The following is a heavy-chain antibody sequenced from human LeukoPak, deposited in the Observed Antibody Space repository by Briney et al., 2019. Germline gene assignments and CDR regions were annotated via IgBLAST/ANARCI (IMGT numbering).Heavy chain of an antibody. CDR2: IYYSGST. Sequence: SETLSLTCTVSGGSISSYYWSWIRQPPGKGLEWIGYIYYSGSTNYNPSLKSRVTISVDTSKNQFSLKLSSVTAADTAVYYCARDSDYGGNSSYWGQGTLVTVSS. D-gene: IGHD4-23*01. V-gene: IGHV4-59*01. J-gene: IGHJ4*02. CDR3: ARDSDYGGNSSY. CDR1: GGSISSYY.